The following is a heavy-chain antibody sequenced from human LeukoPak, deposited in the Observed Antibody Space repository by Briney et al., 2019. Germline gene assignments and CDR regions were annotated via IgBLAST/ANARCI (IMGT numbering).Heavy chain of an antibody. J-gene: IGHJ4*02. CDR3: ARGAHSGYDY. D-gene: IGHD5-12*01. CDR2: IIPILDIP. CDR1: GGTFSSYA. V-gene: IGHV1-69*04. Sequence: SVKVSCKASGGTFSSYAISWVRQAPGQGLEWMGRIIPILDIPNYAQKFQGRVTITADRSTSTAHMEVSSLRSEDTAVYYCARGAHSGYDYWGQGTLVTVSS.